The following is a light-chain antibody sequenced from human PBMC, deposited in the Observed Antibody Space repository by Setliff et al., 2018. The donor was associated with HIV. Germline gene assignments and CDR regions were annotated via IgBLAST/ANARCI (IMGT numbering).Light chain of an antibody. J-gene: IGLJ1*01. V-gene: IGLV2-14*03. CDR3: AAWDDSLSVFV. CDR2: DVT. Sequence: QSALAQPASVSGSPGQSITISCTGTSSDVGGYNYVSWYQQHPGKAPKLMISDVTNRPSGVSNRFSGSKSGNTASLTISGLQAADEADYYCAAWDDSLSVFVFGTGTKVTVL. CDR1: SSDVGGYNY.